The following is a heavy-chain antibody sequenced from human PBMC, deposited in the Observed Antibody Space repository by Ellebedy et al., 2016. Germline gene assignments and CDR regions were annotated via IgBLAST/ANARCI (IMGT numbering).Heavy chain of an antibody. CDR3: ATLTIPGGSDS. D-gene: IGHD3-16*01. V-gene: IGHV4-61*02. CDR1: GDSINAGTYY. J-gene: IGHJ4*02. Sequence: SETLSLXXIVSGDSINAGTYYWSWIRQPAGKGLEWIGRIYTTGNAIYNPSLKSRITMSVDTSRNHFSMELRSVTAADTAVYYCATLTIPGGSDSWGQGILVTVSS. CDR2: IYTTGNA.